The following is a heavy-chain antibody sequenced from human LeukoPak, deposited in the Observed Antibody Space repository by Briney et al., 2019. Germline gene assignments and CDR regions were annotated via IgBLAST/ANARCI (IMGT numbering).Heavy chain of an antibody. CDR1: GGTFSSYA. CDR2: IIPIFGTA. Sequence: SVKVSCKASGGTFSSYAISWVRQAPGQGLEWMGGIIPIFGTANYAQTFQGRVTITTDESTSTAYVELSSLRSEDKAVYYCARGPYNWNEGRYFDYWGQGTLVTVSS. CDR3: ARGPYNWNEGRYFDY. D-gene: IGHD1-20*01. J-gene: IGHJ4*02. V-gene: IGHV1-69*05.